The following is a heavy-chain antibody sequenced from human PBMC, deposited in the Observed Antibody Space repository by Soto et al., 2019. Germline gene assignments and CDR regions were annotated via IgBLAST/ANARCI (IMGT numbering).Heavy chain of an antibody. CDR2: IIPIFGTA. V-gene: IGHV1-69*06. Sequence: SVKVSCKASGGTFSSYAISWVRQAPGQGLEWMGGIIPIFGTANYAQKFQGRVTITADKSTSAAYMELSSLRSEDTAVYYCARGKGGSSWYFGWWGQGTLVTVSS. D-gene: IGHD6-13*01. CDR1: GGTFSSYA. J-gene: IGHJ4*02. CDR3: ARGKGGSSWYFGW.